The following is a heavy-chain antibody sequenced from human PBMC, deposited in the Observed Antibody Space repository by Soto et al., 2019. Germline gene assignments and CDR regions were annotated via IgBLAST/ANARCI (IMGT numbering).Heavy chain of an antibody. CDR3: ARGSPTTPPFDY. CDR1: GGTSSSYA. CDR2: IIPIFGTA. D-gene: IGHD2-15*01. V-gene: IGHV1-69*13. J-gene: IGHJ4*02. Sequence: EASVKVSCKASGGTSSSYAISWVRQAPGQGLEWMGGIIPIFGTANYAQKLQGRVTITADESTSTAYMELSSLRSEDTAVYYCARGSPTTPPFDYLGQGTLVTGSS.